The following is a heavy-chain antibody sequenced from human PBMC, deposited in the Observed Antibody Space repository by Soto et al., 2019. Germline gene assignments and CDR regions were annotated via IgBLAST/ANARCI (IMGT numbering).Heavy chain of an antibody. D-gene: IGHD3-3*01. CDR3: AKAIYHNVWSGSYQYYYYMDV. Sequence: EVQLLESGGGLVQPGGSLRLSCAASGFTFSSSAMSWVRQAPGKGLEWVSSISGTGDSTYFADSVKGRFTISRDNSKNTLYLQMSSLGAEDTAVYHCAKAIYHNVWSGSYQYYYYMDVWGKGTTVTVSS. J-gene: IGHJ6*03. CDR2: ISGTGDST. V-gene: IGHV3-23*01. CDR1: GFTFSSSA.